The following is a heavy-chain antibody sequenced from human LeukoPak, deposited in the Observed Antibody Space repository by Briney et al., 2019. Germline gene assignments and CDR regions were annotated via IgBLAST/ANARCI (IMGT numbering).Heavy chain of an antibody. J-gene: IGHJ4*02. D-gene: IGHD2-15*01. Sequence: GGSLRLSCAASGFTFSSYAMSWVRQAPGKGLEWVAVISYDGSNKYYADSVKGRFTISRDNSKNTLYLQMNSLRAEDTAVYYCARDKVVVAARYFDYWGQGTLVTVSS. CDR2: ISYDGSNK. CDR1: GFTFSSYA. V-gene: IGHV3-30*01. CDR3: ARDKVVVAARYFDY.